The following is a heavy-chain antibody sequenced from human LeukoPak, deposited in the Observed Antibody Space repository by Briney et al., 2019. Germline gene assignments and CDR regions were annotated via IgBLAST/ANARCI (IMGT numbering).Heavy chain of an antibody. J-gene: IGHJ4*02. Sequence: GGSLRLSCAASGFTFDDYAMHWVRQAPGKGLEWVSGISWNSGSIGYADSVKGRFTISRDNAKNSLYLQMNSLRAEDTALCYCAKDDGCSGGSCFDYWGQGTLVTVSS. V-gene: IGHV3-9*01. CDR3: AKDDGCSGGSCFDY. D-gene: IGHD2-15*01. CDR2: ISWNSGSI. CDR1: GFTFDDYA.